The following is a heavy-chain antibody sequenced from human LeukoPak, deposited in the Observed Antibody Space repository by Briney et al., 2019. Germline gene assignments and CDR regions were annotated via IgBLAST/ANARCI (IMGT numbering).Heavy chain of an antibody. Sequence: GASVKVSCKASGYTFTSYDINWVRQATGQGLEWMGWMNPNSGNTGYAQKFQGRVTMTRNTSISTAYMELSSLRSDDTAVYYCARDRRYDIVVVPAATWGQGTLVTVSS. V-gene: IGHV1-8*01. CDR2: MNPNSGNT. CDR3: ARDRRYDIVVVPAAT. J-gene: IGHJ5*02. D-gene: IGHD2-2*01. CDR1: GYTFTSYD.